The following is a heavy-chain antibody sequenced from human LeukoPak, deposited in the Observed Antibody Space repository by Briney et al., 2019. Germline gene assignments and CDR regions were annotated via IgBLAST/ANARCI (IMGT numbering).Heavy chain of an antibody. CDR3: TTDLRSPVYYYDSSGYFQTPDY. D-gene: IGHD3-22*01. CDR1: GFTFSNAW. CDR2: IKSKTDGGTT. J-gene: IGHJ4*02. V-gene: IGHV3-15*01. Sequence: PGGSLRLSCAASGFTFSNAWMSWVRQAPGKGLEWVGRIKSKTDGGTTDYAAPVKGRFTISRDDSKNTLYLQMNSLKTEDTAVYYCTTDLRSPVYYYDSSGYFQTPDYWGQGTLVTVSS.